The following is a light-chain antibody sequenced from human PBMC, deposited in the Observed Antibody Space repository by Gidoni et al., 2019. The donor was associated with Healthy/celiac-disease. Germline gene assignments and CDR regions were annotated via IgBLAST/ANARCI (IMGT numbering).Light chain of an antibody. CDR1: QDISNY. CDR3: QQYDNLPLT. V-gene: IGKV1-33*01. J-gene: IGKJ4*01. CDR2: DAS. Sequence: DIQMTQSPSSLSASVGDRVTITCQASQDISNYLNWYQQKPGKAPTLLYYDASNLETGVPSRFSGSGSGTDFTFTISSLQPEDIATYYCQQYDNLPLTFGGGTKVEIK.